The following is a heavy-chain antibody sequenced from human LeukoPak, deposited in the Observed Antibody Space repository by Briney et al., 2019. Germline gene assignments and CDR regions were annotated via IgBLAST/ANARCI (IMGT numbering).Heavy chain of an antibody. D-gene: IGHD6-19*01. J-gene: IGHJ4*02. Sequence: GASVKVSCKASGYSLTSYGISWVRQAPGQGLEWMGWISAYNGNTNYAQKLQGRVTMTTDTSTSTAYMELRSLRSDDTAVYYCARESRGYGAGTFDYWGQGTLVTVSS. CDR2: ISAYNGNT. V-gene: IGHV1-18*01. CDR1: GYSLTSYG. CDR3: ARESRGYGAGTFDY.